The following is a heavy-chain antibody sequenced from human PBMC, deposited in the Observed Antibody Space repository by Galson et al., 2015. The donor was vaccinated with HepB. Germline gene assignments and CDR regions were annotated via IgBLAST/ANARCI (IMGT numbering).Heavy chain of an antibody. V-gene: IGHV4-4*02. D-gene: IGHD4-17*01. CDR2: IHHTGST. J-gene: IGHJ4*02. Sequence: WSWVRQPPGKRLEWIGEIHHTGSTNYNPSLQSRVTISTDKSKNQFSLKVNSVTAADTSVYYCARATLTTGFDSWGQGTLVTVSS. CDR3: ARATLTTGFDS.